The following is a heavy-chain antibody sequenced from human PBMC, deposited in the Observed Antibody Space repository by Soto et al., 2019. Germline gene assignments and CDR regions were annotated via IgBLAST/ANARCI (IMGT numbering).Heavy chain of an antibody. D-gene: IGHD3-22*01. V-gene: IGHV4-39*01. J-gene: IGHJ4*02. CDR1: GGSISSSSYY. CDR3: AGDYYDSRDFDY. CDR2: IYYSGST. Sequence: PSETLSLTCTVSGGSISSSSYYWGWIRQPPGKGLEWIGSIYYSGSTYYNPSLKSRVTISVDTSKNQFSLKLSSVTAADTAVYYCAGDYYDSRDFDYWGQGTLVTVSS.